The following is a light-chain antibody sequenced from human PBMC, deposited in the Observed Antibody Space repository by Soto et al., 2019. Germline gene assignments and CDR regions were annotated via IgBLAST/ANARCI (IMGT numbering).Light chain of an antibody. J-gene: IGLJ2*01. CDR1: SSDVGSYKF. CDR2: EGN. Sequence: QSALTQPASVSGSPGQSITISCTGTSSDVGSYKFVSWYQQHPGKAPKLMIYEGNKRPSGVSNRFSGSKSGNTASLTISGLHEEDEADDYCCSYAGRNTPVVFGGGTKLTVL. CDR3: CSYAGRNTPVV. V-gene: IGLV2-23*01.